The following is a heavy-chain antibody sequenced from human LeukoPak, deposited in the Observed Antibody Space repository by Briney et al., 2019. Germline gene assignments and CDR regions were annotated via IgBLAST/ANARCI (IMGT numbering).Heavy chain of an antibody. D-gene: IGHD4-17*01. J-gene: IGHJ3*02. CDR2: IYTSGST. CDR3: AVNYGDDAFDI. Sequence: SETLSLTCTVSGGSLSSYYWSWLRQPAGKGLEWIGRIYTSGSTNYNPSLKSRVTMSVDTSKNHFSLKLSSVTAADTAVYYCAVNYGDDAFDIWGQGTMVTVSS. V-gene: IGHV4-4*07. CDR1: GGSLSSYY.